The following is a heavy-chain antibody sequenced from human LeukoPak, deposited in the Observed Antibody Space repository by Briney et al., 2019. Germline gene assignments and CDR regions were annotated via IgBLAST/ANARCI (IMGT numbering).Heavy chain of an antibody. CDR3: ARVDDLYCSSTSCTNNWFDP. CDR1: GGSISSYY. D-gene: IGHD2-2*01. V-gene: IGHV4-59*01. J-gene: IGHJ5*02. Sequence: SETLSLTCTVSGGSISSYYWSWIRQPPGKGLEWIGYIYYSGGTNYNPSLKSRVTISVDTSKNQFSLKLSSVTAADTAVYYCARVDDLYCSSTSCTNNWFDPWGQGTLVTVSS. CDR2: IYYSGGT.